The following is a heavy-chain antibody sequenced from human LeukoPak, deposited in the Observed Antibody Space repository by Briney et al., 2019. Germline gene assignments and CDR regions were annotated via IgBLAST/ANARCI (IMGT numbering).Heavy chain of an antibody. CDR1: GFTFNDFA. Sequence: GGSLRLSCAASGFTFNDFATTWVRQAPGKGLEWVSSIGDAGTYYADSVKGRFTISRDNSKNMLYLQLNSLRAGDTAMYYCAKNLGPFDVRGQGTMVTVSS. J-gene: IGHJ3*01. CDR2: IGDAGT. V-gene: IGHV3-23*01. D-gene: IGHD3-16*01. CDR3: AKNLGPFDV.